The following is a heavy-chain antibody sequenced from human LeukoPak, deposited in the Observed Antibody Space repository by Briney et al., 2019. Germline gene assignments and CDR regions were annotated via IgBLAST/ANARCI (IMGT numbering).Heavy chain of an antibody. CDR3: ARDLKQWLVGGGDGMDV. Sequence: GRSLRLSCAASGFTFSSYGMHWVRQAPGKGLEWVAVIWYDGSNKYYADSVKGRFTIPRDNSKNTLYLQMNSLRAEDTAVYYCARDLKQWLVGGGDGMDVWGKGTTVTVSS. J-gene: IGHJ6*04. D-gene: IGHD6-19*01. V-gene: IGHV3-33*01. CDR2: IWYDGSNK. CDR1: GFTFSSYG.